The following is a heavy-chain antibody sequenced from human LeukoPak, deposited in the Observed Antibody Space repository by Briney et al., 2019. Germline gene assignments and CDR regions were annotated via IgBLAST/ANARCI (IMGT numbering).Heavy chain of an antibody. CDR1: GFTFSSYE. Sequence: PGGSLRLSCAASGFTFSSYEMNWVRQAPGKGLEWVSYISSSGSTIYYADAVKDRFTISRDNAKNALYLQMNSLRAWDTAIYYCARDSGCSGGSCYPYYDDGGQGTLVTVSP. V-gene: IGHV3-48*03. D-gene: IGHD2-15*01. CDR3: ARDSGCSGGSCYPYYDD. CDR2: ISSSGSTI. J-gene: IGHJ4*02.